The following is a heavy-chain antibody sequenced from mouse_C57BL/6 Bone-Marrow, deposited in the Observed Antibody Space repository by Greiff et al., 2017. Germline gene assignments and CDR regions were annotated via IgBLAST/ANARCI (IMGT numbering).Heavy chain of an antibody. CDR2: INPSTGGT. Sequence: EVKLMESGPELVKPGASVKISCKASGYSFTGYYMNWVKQSPEKSLEWIGEINPSTGGTTYNQKFKAKATLTVDKSSSTAYMQLKSLTSEDSAVYYCASLMVTTDWYFDVWGTGTTVTVSS. CDR1: GYSFTGYY. CDR3: ASLMVTTDWYFDV. J-gene: IGHJ1*03. D-gene: IGHD2-3*01. V-gene: IGHV1-42*01.